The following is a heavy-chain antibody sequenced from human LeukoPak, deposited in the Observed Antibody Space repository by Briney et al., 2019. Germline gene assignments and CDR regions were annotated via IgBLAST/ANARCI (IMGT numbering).Heavy chain of an antibody. J-gene: IGHJ3*02. V-gene: IGHV3-23*01. CDR3: AREYYHILTGHQNNAFDI. Sequence: PGGSLRLSCAASGFTFSSYAMSWVRQAPGKGLEWVSAISGSGGSTYYADSVKGRFTISRDNSKNTLYLQMNSLRAEDTAVYYCAREYYHILTGHQNNAFDIWGQGTMVTVSS. D-gene: IGHD3-9*01. CDR2: ISGSGGST. CDR1: GFTFSSYA.